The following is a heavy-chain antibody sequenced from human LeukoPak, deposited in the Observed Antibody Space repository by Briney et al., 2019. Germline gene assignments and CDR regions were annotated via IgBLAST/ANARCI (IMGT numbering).Heavy chain of an antibody. D-gene: IGHD6-13*01. CDR1: GFTFSSYG. CDR2: ISGSGGST. V-gene: IGHV3-23*01. J-gene: IGHJ4*02. CDR3: AKFVAGAGTGAIDY. Sequence: GGTLRLSCAASGFTFSSYGMSWVRQAPGKGLEWVSSISGSGGSTYYADSVRGQFATSRDNSKNTVYLQMNSLRAEDTAVYYCAKFVAGAGTGAIDYWGQGTLVTVSS.